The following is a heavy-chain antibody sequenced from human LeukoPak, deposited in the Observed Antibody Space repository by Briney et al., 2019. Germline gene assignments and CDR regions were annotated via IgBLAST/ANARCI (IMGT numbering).Heavy chain of an antibody. V-gene: IGHV1-8*01. D-gene: IGHD3-3*01. CDR1: GYTFTSYD. CDR2: MNPNSGNT. Sequence: ASVKVSCKASGYTFTSYDINWVRQATGQGLEWMGWMNPNSGNTGYALKFQGRVTMTRNTSISTAYMELSSLRSEDTAVYYCARVPHYDFWSGYFEFWFDPWGQGTLVTVSS. CDR3: ARVPHYDFWSGYFEFWFDP. J-gene: IGHJ5*02.